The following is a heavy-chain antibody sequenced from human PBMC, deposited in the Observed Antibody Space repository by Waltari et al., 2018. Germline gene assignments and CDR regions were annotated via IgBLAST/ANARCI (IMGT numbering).Heavy chain of an antibody. D-gene: IGHD3-22*01. Sequence: QVQLVESGGGVVQPGRSLRLSCAASGFTFSSYGMPWVRQAPGKGLEWVAVISYDGSNKYYADSVKGRFTISRDNSKNTLYLQMNSLRAEDTAVYYCAKNYDSSVYYYAFDYWGQGTLVTVSS. CDR3: AKNYDSSVYYYAFDY. CDR2: ISYDGSNK. CDR1: GFTFSSYG. V-gene: IGHV3-30*18. J-gene: IGHJ4*02.